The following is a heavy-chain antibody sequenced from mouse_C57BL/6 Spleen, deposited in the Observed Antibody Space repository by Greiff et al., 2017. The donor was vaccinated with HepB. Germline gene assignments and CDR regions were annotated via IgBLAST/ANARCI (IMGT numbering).Heavy chain of an antibody. CDR2: IDPSDSET. Sequence: VQLQQSGAELVRPGSSVKLSCKASGYTFTSYWMHWVKQRPIQGLEWIGNIDPSDSETHYNQKFKDKATLTVDKSSSTAYMQLSSLTSEDSAVYYCARGDYSNYPWFAYWGQGTLVTVSA. V-gene: IGHV1-52*01. CDR1: GYTFTSYW. D-gene: IGHD2-5*01. CDR3: ARGDYSNYPWFAY. J-gene: IGHJ3*01.